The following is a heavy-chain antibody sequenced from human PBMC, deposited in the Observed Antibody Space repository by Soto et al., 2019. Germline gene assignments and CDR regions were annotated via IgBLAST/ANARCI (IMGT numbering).Heavy chain of an antibody. Sequence: QVQLQESGPGLVKPSQTLSLTCTVSGGSISSGDYYWIWIRQHPGKGLEWIGYIYYSGSTYYNPSLKSRVTISVDTSRNQFSLKLSSVTAADTAVYYCVRAPLISIFFAYGMDVWGQGTTVTVSS. D-gene: IGHD3-3*02. CDR2: IYYSGST. J-gene: IGHJ6*02. CDR1: GGSISSGDYY. CDR3: VRAPLISIFFAYGMDV. V-gene: IGHV4-31*03.